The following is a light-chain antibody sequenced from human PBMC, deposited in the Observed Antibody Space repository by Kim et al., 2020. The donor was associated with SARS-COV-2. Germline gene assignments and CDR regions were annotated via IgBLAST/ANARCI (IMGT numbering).Light chain of an antibody. CDR3: QQLDTYSRT. J-gene: IGKJ1*01. CDR1: HSINRW. CDR2: DAS. V-gene: IGKV1-5*01. Sequence: ASVGDRVTITCRASHSINRWLAWYQQKPGKAPKLLMYDASILQSGVPSRFSGSGSGTEFTLTISSLQPDDFATYYCQQLDTYSRTFGQGTKVEIK.